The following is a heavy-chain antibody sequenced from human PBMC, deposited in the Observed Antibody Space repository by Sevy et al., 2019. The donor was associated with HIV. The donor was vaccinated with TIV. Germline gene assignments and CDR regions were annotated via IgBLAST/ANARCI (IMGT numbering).Heavy chain of an antibody. J-gene: IGHJ4*02. D-gene: IGHD1-7*01. CDR3: ARDDGNYYFHY. CDR2: IKQDAGQK. V-gene: IGHV3-7*01. Sequence: GGSLRLSCAASGFTFSKYWMGWVRQAPGKGLEWVANIKQDAGQKYYLDSVMGRFTTSRDYSKNSLYLQMNSLGAEDTAVYFCARDDGNYYFHYWGQGTLVTVSS. CDR1: GFTFSKYW.